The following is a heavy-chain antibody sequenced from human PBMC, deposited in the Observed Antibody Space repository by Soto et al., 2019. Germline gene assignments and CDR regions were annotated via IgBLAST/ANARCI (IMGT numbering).Heavy chain of an antibody. CDR1: GFSLSTSGVG. J-gene: IGHJ6*02. V-gene: IGHV2-5*02. D-gene: IGHD2-21*02. Sequence: QITLKESGPTLVRPTQTLTLTCTFSGFSLSTSGVGVGWIRQPPGKALEWLALIYWDDDKRYSPSLKSRLTITKDNSKNQVVLTMTNMDPVDTATYYCAHRRCGGDCLQSYSSHYYYGMDVWGQGTTVTVSS. CDR3: AHRRCGGDCLQSYSSHYYYGMDV. CDR2: IYWDDDK.